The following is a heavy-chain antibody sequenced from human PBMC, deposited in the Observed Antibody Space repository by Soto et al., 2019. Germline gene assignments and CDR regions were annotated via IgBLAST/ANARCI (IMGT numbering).Heavy chain of an antibody. CDR2: ISSTTNYI. CDR1: GFTFTRYS. V-gene: IGHV3-21*01. Sequence: GGSLRLSCAASGFTFTRYSMNWVRQAPGKGLEWVSSISSTTNYIYYADSMKGRFTVSRDNAKNSVYLEMNSLSAEDTALYYCAREFEDLTSNFDYWGQGTLVTVSS. D-gene: IGHD3-10*01. CDR3: AREFEDLTSNFDY. J-gene: IGHJ4*02.